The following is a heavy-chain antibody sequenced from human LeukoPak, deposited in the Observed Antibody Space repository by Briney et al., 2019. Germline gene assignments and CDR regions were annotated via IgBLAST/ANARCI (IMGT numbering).Heavy chain of an antibody. J-gene: IGHJ1*01. D-gene: IGHD6-13*01. CDR3: ARARRIAAAGPKYFQH. Sequence: SETLSLTCAVYGGSFSGYYWSWIRQPPGKGLEWIGEINHSGSTNYNPSLKSRVTISVDTSKNQFSLKLSSVTAADTAVYYCARARRIAAAGPKYFQHWGQGTLVTVSS. CDR1: GGSFSGYY. V-gene: IGHV4-34*01. CDR2: INHSGST.